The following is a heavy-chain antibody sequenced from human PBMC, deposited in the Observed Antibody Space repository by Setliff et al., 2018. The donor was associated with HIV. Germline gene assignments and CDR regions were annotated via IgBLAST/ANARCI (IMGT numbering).Heavy chain of an antibody. CDR2: LFYRGAT. Sequence: SETLSLTCAVFGGSLNSACYWGWIRHAPGRGLQWSGSLFYRGATYYNPSFKSRVNMTLDASRNQFFLNLPSLIAADTAVYYCARGKNTGHILEKLHGAFNIWGQGIMVTVSS. CDR3: ARGKNTGHILEKLHGAFNI. CDR1: GGSLNSACY. J-gene: IGHJ4*01. D-gene: IGHD3-3*01. V-gene: IGHV4-38-2*01.